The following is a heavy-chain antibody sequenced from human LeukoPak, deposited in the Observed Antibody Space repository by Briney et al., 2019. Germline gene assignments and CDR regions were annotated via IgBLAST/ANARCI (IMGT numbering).Heavy chain of an antibody. CDR3: ARYPRSGWAQKGNYNYYMDV. CDR1: GYSFPSYW. CDR2: IYPSDSDT. Sequence: GESLKISCKGSGYSFPSYWIGWVRQMPGKGLEWMGIIYPSDSDTRYSPSFQGQVTISADKSISTAYLQWSSLKASDTAMYYCARYPRSGWAQKGNYNYYMDVWGKGTTVTISS. D-gene: IGHD6-19*01. V-gene: IGHV5-51*01. J-gene: IGHJ6*03.